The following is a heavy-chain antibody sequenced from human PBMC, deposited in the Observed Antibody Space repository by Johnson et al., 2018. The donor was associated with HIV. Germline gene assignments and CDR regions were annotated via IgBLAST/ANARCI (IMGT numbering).Heavy chain of an antibody. CDR1: GFTFSSYW. V-gene: IGHV3-7*01. J-gene: IGHJ3*02. CDR2: IKQDGSEK. CDR3: ARDQEYSDDSIGISQDAFDI. Sequence: VQLVESGGGLVQPGGSLRLSCAASGFTFSSYWMSWVRQAPGKGLEWVANIKQDGSEKYYVDSVKGRFTISRDNAKNSLYLQMNSLRAEDTAVYYCARDQEYSDDSIGISQDAFDIWGQGTRVTVSA. D-gene: IGHD3-22*01.